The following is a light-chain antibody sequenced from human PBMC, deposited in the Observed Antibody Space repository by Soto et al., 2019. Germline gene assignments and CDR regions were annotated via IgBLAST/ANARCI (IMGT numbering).Light chain of an antibody. CDR3: QHLNNYPPFT. CDR2: GTF. J-gene: IGKJ3*01. Sequence: IQLTQSPSSLSASVGDRVSITCRASQDIKTYLAWYQQKRGESHKLIISGTFTLQSGVPSRFNGSGSRTDFTLTISRLQPEDFATYYCQHLNNYPPFTFGPGTKVD. V-gene: IGKV1-9*01. CDR1: QDIKTY.